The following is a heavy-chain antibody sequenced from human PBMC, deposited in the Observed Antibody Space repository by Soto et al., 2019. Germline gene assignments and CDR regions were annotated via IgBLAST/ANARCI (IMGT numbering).Heavy chain of an antibody. J-gene: IGHJ4*02. CDR2: IWYDGSNK. CDR3: ARARYSSGWYDLDY. Sequence: QVQLVESGGGVVQPGRSLRLSCAASGFTFSSYGMHWVRQAPGKGLEWVAVIWYDGSNKYYADSVKGRFTISRNNSKNTLYLQMNSLRAEDTAVYYCARARYSSGWYDLDYWGQGTLGTVSS. V-gene: IGHV3-33*01. D-gene: IGHD6-19*01. CDR1: GFTFSSYG.